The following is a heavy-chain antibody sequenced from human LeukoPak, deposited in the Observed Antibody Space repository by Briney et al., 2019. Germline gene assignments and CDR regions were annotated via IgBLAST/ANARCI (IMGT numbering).Heavy chain of an antibody. CDR2: INHSGST. J-gene: IGHJ3*02. CDR1: GGSFSGYY. D-gene: IGHD4-23*01. CDR3: ARPLTTVVTPRNDAFDI. Sequence: KASETLSLTCAVYGGSFSGYYWSWIRQPPGKGLEWIGEINHSGSTNYNPSLKSRVTISVDTSKNQFPLKLSSVTAADTAVYYCARPLTTVVTPRNDAFDIWGQGTMVTVSS. V-gene: IGHV4-34*01.